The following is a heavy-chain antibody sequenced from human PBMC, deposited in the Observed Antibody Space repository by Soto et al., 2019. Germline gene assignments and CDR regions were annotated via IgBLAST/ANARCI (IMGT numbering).Heavy chain of an antibody. CDR3: ARDRRCSGGSCYPQGDYMDV. CDR1: GYTFTSYG. CDR2: ISAYNGNT. J-gene: IGHJ6*03. Sequence: ASVKVSCKASGYTFTSYGISWVRQAPGQGLEWMGWISAYNGNTNYAQKLQGRATMTTDTSTSTAYMELRSLRSDDTAVYYCARDRRCSGGSCYPQGDYMDVWGKGTTVTVSS. D-gene: IGHD2-15*01. V-gene: IGHV1-18*01.